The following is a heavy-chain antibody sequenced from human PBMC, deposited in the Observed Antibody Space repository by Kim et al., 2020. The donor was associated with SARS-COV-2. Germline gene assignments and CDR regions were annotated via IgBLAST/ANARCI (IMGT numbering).Heavy chain of an antibody. CDR2: ISRDGRGR. J-gene: IGHJ4*02. D-gene: IGHD3-10*01. V-gene: IGHV3-74*01. CDR1: GISFSTYW. Sequence: GGSLRLSCAASGISFSTYWMHWLRQVPGKGLVWVSRISRDGRGRDYADSVKGRFTITRDNAKNTLYLQMNSLRAEDTAVYSCARDPMSRGSYWGRGTLVTVSS. CDR3: ARDPMSRGSY.